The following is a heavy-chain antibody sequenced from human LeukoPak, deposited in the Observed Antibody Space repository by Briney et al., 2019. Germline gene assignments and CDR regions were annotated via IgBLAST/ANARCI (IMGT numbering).Heavy chain of an antibody. V-gene: IGHV4-61*01. CDR3: AREDSSSGWYNYFDN. Sequence: SETLSLTCTGSGGSISSGSYYWSWIRQPPGRGLEWIGYIYNSGSINYNPALTSRVTISIDTSKNQFSLRLHSVTAADTAVYYCAREDSSSGWYNYFDNWGQGALVTVSS. CDR2: IYNSGSI. J-gene: IGHJ4*02. CDR1: GGSISSGSYY. D-gene: IGHD6-13*01.